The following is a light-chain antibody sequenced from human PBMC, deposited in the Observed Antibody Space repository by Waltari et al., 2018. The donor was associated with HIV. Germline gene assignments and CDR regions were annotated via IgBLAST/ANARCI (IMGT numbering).Light chain of an antibody. CDR3: ALYTTRNII. CDR1: RGDVPTYNR. J-gene: IGLJ2*01. Sequence: QSALTQPPSVSGFPGQSVTISCPGFRGDVPTYNRVPWYQQPPTTAPKLILFEVYKRPSGAPARFSGAQSGDMASLTVSGLQTEDEADYYCALYTTRNIIFGGGTNLVVL. V-gene: IGLV2-18*01. CDR2: EVY.